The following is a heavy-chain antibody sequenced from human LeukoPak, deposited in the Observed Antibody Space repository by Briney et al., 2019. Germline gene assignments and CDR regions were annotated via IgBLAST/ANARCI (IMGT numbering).Heavy chain of an antibody. J-gene: IGHJ6*03. CDR3: ARDFWSGHMDV. CDR1: GFTFSSYW. CDR2: INSDGSST. V-gene: IGHV3-74*01. Sequence: SGGSLRLSCAASGFTFSSYWMHWVRQAPGKGLVWVSLINSDGSSTSYADSVKGRFTISRDNAKNTLYLQMNSLRAEDTAVYYCARDFWSGHMDVWGKGTTVTVSS. D-gene: IGHD3-3*01.